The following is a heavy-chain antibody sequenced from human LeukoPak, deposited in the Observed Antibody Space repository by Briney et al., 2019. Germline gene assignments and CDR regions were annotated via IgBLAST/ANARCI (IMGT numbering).Heavy chain of an antibody. CDR3: AKGLYGSGSYPDY. J-gene: IGHJ4*02. V-gene: IGHV3-9*03. Sequence: GGSLRLFCAASGFTFDDYGMSWVRQAPGKGLEWVSGISWNSGFIGYADSVKGRFTISRDNAKNSLYLQMNSLRAEDMALYYCAKGLYGSGSYPDYWGQGTLVTVSS. D-gene: IGHD3-10*01. CDR1: GFTFDDYG. CDR2: ISWNSGFI.